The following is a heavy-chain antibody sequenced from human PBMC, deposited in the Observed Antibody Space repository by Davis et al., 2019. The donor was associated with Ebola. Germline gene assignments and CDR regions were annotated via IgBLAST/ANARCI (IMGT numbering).Heavy chain of an antibody. CDR2: IYYSGST. V-gene: IGHV4-59*12. J-gene: IGHJ4*02. CDR1: GGSISGSL. Sequence: MPGGSLRLSCIVSGGSISGSLWSWWSWIRQSPGKQLEWIGYIYYSGSTIYNPSLKSRVTISVDTSKNQFSLKLTSVTAADTAVYYCARGDSYYDPSGYYAGPEAPDHWGQGTLVSVSS. CDR3: ARGDSYYDPSGYYAGPEAPDH. D-gene: IGHD3-22*01.